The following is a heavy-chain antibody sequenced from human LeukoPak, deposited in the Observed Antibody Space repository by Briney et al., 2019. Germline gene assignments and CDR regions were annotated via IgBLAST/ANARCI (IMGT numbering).Heavy chain of an antibody. CDR1: GFTFSGSA. V-gene: IGHV3-73*01. J-gene: IGHJ6*04. D-gene: IGHD2-2*01. Sequence: PGGSLKLSCAASGFTFSGSAMHWVRQASGKGLEWVGRIRSKANSYAKAYAASVKGRFNISSDDSKNTAYLQMNSLKTEDTAVYYCTRHGDIVVVPAAISYYYYGMDVWGKGTTVTVSS. CDR2: IRSKANSYAK. CDR3: TRHGDIVVVPAAISYYYYGMDV.